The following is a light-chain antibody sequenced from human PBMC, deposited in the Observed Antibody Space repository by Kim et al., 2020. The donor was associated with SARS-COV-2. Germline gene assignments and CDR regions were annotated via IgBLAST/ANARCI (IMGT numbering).Light chain of an antibody. J-gene: IGKJ1*01. CDR2: GAS. V-gene: IGKV3-20*01. Sequence: EVVLTQSPGTLSVSPGERATLSCRASQSVNNGYLSWYQHKPGQAPRPLISGASIRATGIPDRFSGSGSGSAFTLTISRLEPDDFAVYYCQQYGSPPLTFGQGTKVDIK. CDR3: QQYGSPPLT. CDR1: QSVNNGY.